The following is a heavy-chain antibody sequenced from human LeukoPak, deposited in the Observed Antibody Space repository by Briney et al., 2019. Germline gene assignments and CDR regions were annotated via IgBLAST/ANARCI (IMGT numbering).Heavy chain of an antibody. D-gene: IGHD5-24*01. V-gene: IGHV3-48*03. CDR1: GFTFSSYE. CDR3: ARGSDWRWLQGTHFDY. J-gene: IGHJ4*02. Sequence: GGSLRLSCAASGFTFSSYEMNWVRQAPGKGLEWVSYISSSGSTIYYADFVKGRFTLSRDNAKNSLYLQMNSLRAEDTAVYYCARGSDWRWLQGTHFDYWGQGTLVTVSS. CDR2: ISSSGSTI.